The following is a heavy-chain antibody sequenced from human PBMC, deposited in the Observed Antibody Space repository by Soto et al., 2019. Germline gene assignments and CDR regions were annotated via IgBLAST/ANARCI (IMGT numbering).Heavy chain of an antibody. CDR2: ISSSGSTI. CDR1: GFTFSDYY. V-gene: IGHV3-11*01. Sequence: QVQLVESGGGLVKPGGSLRLSCAASGFTFSDYYMSWIRQAPGKGLEWVSYISSSGSTIYYADSVKGRFTISRDNAKNPLYLQMNSLRAEDTAVFYCARGPYDYVWGSDPPHFDYWGQGTLVTVSS. CDR3: ARGPYDYVWGSDPPHFDY. D-gene: IGHD3-16*02. J-gene: IGHJ4*02.